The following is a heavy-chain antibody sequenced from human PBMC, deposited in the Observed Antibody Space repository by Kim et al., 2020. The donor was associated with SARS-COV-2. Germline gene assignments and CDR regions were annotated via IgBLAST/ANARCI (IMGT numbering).Heavy chain of an antibody. CDR1: GGSISSSSYY. V-gene: IGHV4-39*01. D-gene: IGHD2-21*02. Sequence: SETLSLTCTVSGGSISSSSYYWGWIRQPPGKGLEWIGSIYYSGSTYYNPSLKSRVTISVDTSKNQFSLKLSSVTAADTAVYYCARYCGGDCYAVFDYWGQGTLVTVSS. J-gene: IGHJ4*02. CDR3: ARYCGGDCYAVFDY. CDR2: IYYSGST.